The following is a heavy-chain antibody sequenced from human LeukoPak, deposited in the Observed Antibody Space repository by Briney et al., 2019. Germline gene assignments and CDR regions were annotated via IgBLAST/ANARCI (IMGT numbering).Heavy chain of an antibody. CDR2: ISSSSSYI. J-gene: IGHJ4*02. CDR1: GFTFSSYS. CDR3: ARDRGWGLLPDY. V-gene: IGHV3-21*01. Sequence: GGSLRLSCAASGFTFSSYSMNWVRQAPGKGLEWVSSISSSSSYIYYADSVKGRFTISRDNAKNSLYLQMNSLRAEDTAVYYCARDRGWGLLPDYWGQGTLVTVSS. D-gene: IGHD1-26*01.